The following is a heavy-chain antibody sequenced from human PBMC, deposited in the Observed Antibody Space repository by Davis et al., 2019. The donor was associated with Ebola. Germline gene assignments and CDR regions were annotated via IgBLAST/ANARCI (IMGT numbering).Heavy chain of an antibody. CDR3: AKIPYYYYYYMDV. V-gene: IGHV3-23*01. CDR1: GLTFTNAW. Sequence: GESLKISCAASGLTFTNAWMSWVRQAPGKGLDWVSFISGPGGNTYYADSVKGRFTISRDNSKNTLYLQMHSLTAEDTAVYYCAKIPYYYYYYMDVWGKGTAVTVSS. J-gene: IGHJ6*03. CDR2: ISGPGGNT.